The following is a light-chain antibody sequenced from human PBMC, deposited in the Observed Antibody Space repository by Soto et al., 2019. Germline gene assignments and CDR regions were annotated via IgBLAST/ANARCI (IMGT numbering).Light chain of an antibody. CDR3: HHFAGSPYT. Sequence: EIVLTQSPGTLSLSPGERATLSCRASESIRSSYLAWYQQKPGQAPRLLIFGATSRGTGIPDRFSGSGSGGDFTLTISRLEPKDFAVFYCHHFAGSPYTFGQGTKLEIK. CDR1: ESIRSSY. J-gene: IGKJ2*01. V-gene: IGKV3-20*01. CDR2: GAT.